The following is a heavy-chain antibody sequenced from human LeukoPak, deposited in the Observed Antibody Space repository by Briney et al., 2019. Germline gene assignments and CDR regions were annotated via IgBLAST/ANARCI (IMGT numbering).Heavy chain of an antibody. J-gene: IGHJ3*02. V-gene: IGHV5-51*01. CDR2: IYPGDSDT. Sequence: GESLKISCKGSGYSFTSYWIGWVRQMPGKGLEWMGIIYPGDSDTRYSPSFQGQVTISADKSISTAYLQGSSLKASDTAMYYCARHGDDFWSGYDSGDAFDIWGQGTMVTVSS. CDR1: GYSFTSYW. CDR3: ARHGDDFWSGYDSGDAFDI. D-gene: IGHD3-3*01.